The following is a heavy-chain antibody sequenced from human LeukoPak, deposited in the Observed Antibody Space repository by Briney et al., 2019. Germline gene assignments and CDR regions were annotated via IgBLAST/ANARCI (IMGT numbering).Heavy chain of an antibody. D-gene: IGHD3-22*01. CDR3: ARERGNYDSSGNFDY. V-gene: IGHV1-69*05. J-gene: IGHJ4*02. CDR1: GGTFSSYA. CDR2: IIPIFGTA. Sequence: SVKVSFKASGGTFSSYAISWVRQAPGQGLEGMGRIIPIFGTANYAQKFQGRVTITTDESTSTAYMELSSLSPEDTAVYYCARERGNYDSSGNFDYWGQGTLVTVSS.